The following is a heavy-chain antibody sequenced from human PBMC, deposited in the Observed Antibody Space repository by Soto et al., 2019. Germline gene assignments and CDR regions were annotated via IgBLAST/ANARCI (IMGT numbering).Heavy chain of an antibody. CDR2: IKQDGSEK. V-gene: IGHV3-7*01. Sequence: EVQLVESGGGLVQPGGSLRLSCAASGFTFSSYWMSWVRQAPGKGLEWVANIKQDGSEKYYVDSVKGRFTITRDNAKNSLYLQMNSLSAEDTAVYYCARDLRGYSRPTINNWFDPWGQGTLVTVSS. D-gene: IGHD5-12*01. CDR3: ARDLRGYSRPTINNWFDP. J-gene: IGHJ5*02. CDR1: GFTFSSYW.